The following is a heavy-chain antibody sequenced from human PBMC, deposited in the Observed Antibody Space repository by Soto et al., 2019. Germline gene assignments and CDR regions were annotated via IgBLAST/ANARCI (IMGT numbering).Heavy chain of an antibody. CDR2: ISSSGTGI. CDR3: ARAYSDAFDI. D-gene: IGHD2-15*01. V-gene: IGHV3-11*01. CDR1: GFTFSDYY. Sequence: QMLLVESGGGLVKPGGSLRLSCAASGFTFSDYYMTWIRQAPGKGLEWVSYISSSGTGIYYPDSVKGRFTISRDNAKKSLYLQMSSLRAEDTAVYFCARAYSDAFDIWGQGTLVTVSS. J-gene: IGHJ3*02.